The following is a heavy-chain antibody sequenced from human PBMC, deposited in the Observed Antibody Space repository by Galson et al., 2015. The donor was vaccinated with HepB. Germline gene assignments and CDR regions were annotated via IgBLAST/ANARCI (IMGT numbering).Heavy chain of an antibody. CDR3: ARGVLLWDGPDY. V-gene: IGHV1-46*01. J-gene: IGHJ4*02. CDR2: INPSGGST. D-gene: IGHD3-10*01. Sequence: SVKGSCKASGYKFTSYYMHWVRQAPGQGLEWMGIINPSGGSTDYAQKFQGRLTMTRDTSTSTVFMELSSLRSEDTAVYHCARGVLLWDGPDYWGQGTLVTVSS. CDR1: GYKFTSYY.